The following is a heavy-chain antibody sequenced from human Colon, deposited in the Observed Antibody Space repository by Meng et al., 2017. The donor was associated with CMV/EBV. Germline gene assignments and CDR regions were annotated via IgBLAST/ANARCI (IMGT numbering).Heavy chain of an antibody. J-gene: IGHJ5*02. CDR3: ARDFCNAGSCYSGRHSRRFDP. Sequence: INWVRQATGQGLEWLGWINTNTGKPTYAQGFTGRFVFSLDTSVSTAYLQISSLQADDTAVYYCARDFCNAGSCYSGRHSRRFDPWGQGTLVTVSS. CDR2: INTNTGKP. D-gene: IGHD2-15*01. V-gene: IGHV7-4-1*02.